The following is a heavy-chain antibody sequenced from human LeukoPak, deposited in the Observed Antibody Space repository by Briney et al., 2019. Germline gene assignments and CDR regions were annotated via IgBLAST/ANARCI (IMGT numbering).Heavy chain of an antibody. CDR1: GYTFTSYG. CDR3: ARERIAAADEYYFDY. J-gene: IGHJ4*02. Sequence: GASVKVSCKASGYTFTSYGITWMRQAPGQGLEWMGWISLYSGNTNYAQKLQGRVTMTTDTSTSTAYMELRSLRSDDAAVYYCARERIAAADEYYFDYWGQGTQVTVSS. CDR2: ISLYSGNT. V-gene: IGHV1-18*01. D-gene: IGHD6-13*01.